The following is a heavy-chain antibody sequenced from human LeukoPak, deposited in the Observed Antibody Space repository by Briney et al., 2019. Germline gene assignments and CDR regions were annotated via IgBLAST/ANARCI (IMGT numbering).Heavy chain of an antibody. Sequence: SVKVSCKASGGTFSSYAISWVRQAPGQGLEWMGGIIPIFGTANYAQKFQGRVTITADKSTSTAYMELSSLRSEDTAVYYCARAGYSSGWFDYWGQGTLVTVSS. V-gene: IGHV1-69*06. CDR1: GGTFSSYA. CDR3: ARAGYSSGWFDY. D-gene: IGHD6-19*01. J-gene: IGHJ4*02. CDR2: IIPIFGTA.